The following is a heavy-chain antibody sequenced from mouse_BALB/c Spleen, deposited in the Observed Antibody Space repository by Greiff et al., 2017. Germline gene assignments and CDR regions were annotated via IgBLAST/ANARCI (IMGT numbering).Heavy chain of an antibody. V-gene: IGHV5-17*02. D-gene: IGHD2-3*01. CDR2: ISSGSSTI. J-gene: IGHJ3*01. CDR3: AGPAGGYYAWFAY. CDR1: GFTFSSFG. Sequence: EVKLMESGGGLVQPGGSRKLSCAASGFTFSSFGMHWVRQAPEKGLEWVAYISSGSSTIYYADTVKGRFTISRDNPKNTLFLQMTSLRSEDTAMYYCAGPAGGYYAWFAYWGQGTLVTVSA.